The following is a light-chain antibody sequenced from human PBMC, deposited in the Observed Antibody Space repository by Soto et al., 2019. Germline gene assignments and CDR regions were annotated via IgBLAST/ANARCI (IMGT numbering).Light chain of an antibody. CDR3: EQSYIVPRT. CDR1: QTVSNH. Sequence: DIQMTQSPSSLSASVGDRVTISCRTSQTVSNHLNWYQQKPGRAPQLLIYTASTLQSGVPSRFSGSGSGTDFNRTISRLQPEDCATYYCEQSYIVPRTFGQGTKV. CDR2: TAS. J-gene: IGKJ1*01. V-gene: IGKV1-39*01.